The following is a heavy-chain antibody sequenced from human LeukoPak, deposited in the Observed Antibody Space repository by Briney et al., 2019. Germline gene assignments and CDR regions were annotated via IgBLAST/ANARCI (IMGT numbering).Heavy chain of an antibody. CDR3: ARAVITFGATVAKGFDS. D-gene: IGHD3-16*01. Sequence: SETLSLTCTVSGRSFSTYYWSWIRQPPGKGLEWSGYIYYSGSTDYNPSLKSRVTLSLDTSKNQFSLTLNSVTAADTAVYYCARAVITFGATVAKGFDSWGQGTLITVSS. J-gene: IGHJ4*02. CDR1: GRSFSTYY. V-gene: IGHV4-59*01. CDR2: IYYSGST.